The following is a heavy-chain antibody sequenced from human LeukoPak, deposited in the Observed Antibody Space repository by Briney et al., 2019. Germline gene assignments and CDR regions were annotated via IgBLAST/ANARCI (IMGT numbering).Heavy chain of an antibody. V-gene: IGHV1-18*04. CDR2: ISAYNGNNGNT. CDR1: GYTFTSYY. D-gene: IGHD3-10*01. CDR3: ARDGRGLDAFDI. J-gene: IGHJ3*02. Sequence: ASVKVSCKASGYTFTSYYMHWVRQAPGQGLGWMGWISAYNGNNGNTNYAQKFQGRVTMTTDTSTSTVYMELRSLRSDDTAVYYCARDGRGLDAFDIWGQGTMVTVSS.